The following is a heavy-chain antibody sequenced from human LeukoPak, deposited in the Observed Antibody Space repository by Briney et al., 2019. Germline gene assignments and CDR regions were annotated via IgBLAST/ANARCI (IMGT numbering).Heavy chain of an antibody. CDR2: ISGSGGGT. J-gene: IGHJ4*02. CDR3: AKMGLKQWPYKYFDY. CDR1: GFTFSSYA. Sequence: GGSLRLSCAASGFTFSSYAMSWVRQAPGKGLEWVSAISGSGGGTYYADSVKGRFTISRDNSKNTLYLQMDSLRAEDTAVYYCAKMGLKQWPYKYFDYWGQGTLVTVSS. D-gene: IGHD6-19*01. V-gene: IGHV3-23*01.